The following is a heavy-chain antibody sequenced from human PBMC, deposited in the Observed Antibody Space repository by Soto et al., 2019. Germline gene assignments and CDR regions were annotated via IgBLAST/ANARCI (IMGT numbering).Heavy chain of an antibody. V-gene: IGHV3-48*03. J-gene: IGHJ4*02. D-gene: IGHD2-15*01. CDR1: GFTFSSYE. Sequence: EVQLLESGGGLVQPGGSLRLSCAVSGFTFSSYEMNWVRQAPGKGLEWVSYISSGVSTKYYADSVKGRFTIFRDTAKHSVYLQMNSLRAEDTAVYYCATQNFGGYFDYWGQGTLVTGSS. CDR3: ATQNFGGYFDY. CDR2: ISSGVSTK.